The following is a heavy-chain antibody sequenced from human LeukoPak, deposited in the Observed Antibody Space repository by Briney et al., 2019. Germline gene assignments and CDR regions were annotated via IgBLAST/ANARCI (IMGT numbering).Heavy chain of an antibody. V-gene: IGHV4-39*01. D-gene: IGHD3-10*01. CDR2: MSYSGST. Sequence: SETLSLTCTVSGGSISSSSYFWGWIRQPPGKGLEWVGSMSYSGSTYYNPSLKSRVTISVDTSKNQFSLKLSSVTAADTAVYYCARGRSNYYGSGSYYRLPWFDPWGQGTLVTVSS. CDR3: ARGRSNYYGSGSYYRLPWFDP. J-gene: IGHJ5*02. CDR1: GGSISSSSYF.